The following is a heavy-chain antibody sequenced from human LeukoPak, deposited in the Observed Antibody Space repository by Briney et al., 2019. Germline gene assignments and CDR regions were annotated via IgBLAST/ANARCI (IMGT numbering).Heavy chain of an antibody. V-gene: IGHV3-7*01. CDR1: GFTFSSYW. CDR3: ARTAGYDSSGYYYLWYFDY. J-gene: IGHJ4*02. CDR2: IKQDGSEK. D-gene: IGHD3-22*01. Sequence: GGSLRLSCAASGFTFSSYWMSWVRQAPGKGLEWVANIKQDGSEKYYVDSVKGRFTISRDNAKNSLYLQMNRLRAEDTAVYYCARTAGYDSSGYYYLWYFDYWGQGTLVTVSS.